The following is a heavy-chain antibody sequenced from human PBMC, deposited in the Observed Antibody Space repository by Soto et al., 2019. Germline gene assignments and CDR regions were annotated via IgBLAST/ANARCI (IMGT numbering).Heavy chain of an antibody. CDR3: ARDIVVVPAAIRRGGTYYYYGMDV. CDR1: GFTFSSYA. CDR2: ISYDGSNK. Sequence: PGGSLRLSCAASGFTFSSYAMHWVRQAPGKGLEWVAVISYDGSNKYYADSVKGRFTTSRDNSKNTLYLQMNSLRAEDTAVYYCARDIVVVPAAIRRGGTYYYYGMDVWGQGTTVTVSS. V-gene: IGHV3-30-3*01. J-gene: IGHJ6*02. D-gene: IGHD2-2*02.